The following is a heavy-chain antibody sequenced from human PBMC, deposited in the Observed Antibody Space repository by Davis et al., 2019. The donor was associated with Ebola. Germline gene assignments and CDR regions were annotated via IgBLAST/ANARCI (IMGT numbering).Heavy chain of an antibody. CDR3: ARVQRWLQLVYYGMDV. CDR2: IWYDGSNK. Sequence: GESLKISCAASGFTFSSYGMHWVRQAPGKGLEWVAVIWYDGSNKYYADSVKGRFTISRDNSKNTLYLQMNSLRAEDTAVYYCARVQRWLQLVYYGMDVWGQGTTVTVSS. J-gene: IGHJ6*02. D-gene: IGHD5-24*01. V-gene: IGHV3-33*01. CDR1: GFTFSSYG.